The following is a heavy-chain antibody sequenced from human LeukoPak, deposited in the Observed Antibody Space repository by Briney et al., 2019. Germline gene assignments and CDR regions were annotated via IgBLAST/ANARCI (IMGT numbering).Heavy chain of an antibody. V-gene: IGHV4-30-4*07. D-gene: IGHD5-12*01. CDR1: GASIRSSVYS. Sequence: SETLSLTCAVSGASIRSSVYSWSWIRQPPGKGLEWIGHFYYSGSTYYNPSLKSQVTISIDMSRNQFSLKLTSLTAADTAVYYCARQVATKGEWAFDVWGQGTMVTVSS. CDR3: ARQVATKGEWAFDV. CDR2: FYYSGST. J-gene: IGHJ3*01.